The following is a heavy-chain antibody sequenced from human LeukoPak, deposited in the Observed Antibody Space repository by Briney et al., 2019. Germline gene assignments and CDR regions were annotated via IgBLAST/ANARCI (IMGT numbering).Heavy chain of an antibody. CDR3: ARDGPSMSIQV. Sequence: GGSLRLSCAASGFTVSSYYMSWVRQAPGKGLEWVSVIDRGDNTNYADSAKGRFTISRDNSKNTLYLQVNSLTADDTAVYYCARDGPSMSIQVWGQGTLVTVSS. CDR1: GFTVSSYY. J-gene: IGHJ1*01. D-gene: IGHD6-6*01. CDR2: IDRGDNT. V-gene: IGHV3-66*01.